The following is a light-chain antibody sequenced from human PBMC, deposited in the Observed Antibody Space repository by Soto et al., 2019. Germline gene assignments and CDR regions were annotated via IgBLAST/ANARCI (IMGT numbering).Light chain of an antibody. CDR3: QKYDSAPWT. J-gene: IGKJ1*01. CDR1: QSVSFNY. CDR2: GAS. Sequence: DIVLTQSPGTLSLSPGERATLSCRASQSVSFNYLAWHQQKPGQAPRLLIYGASGRSTGIPDRFSGSGSGTDFTLTISRLEPEDIAVYYCQKYDSAPWTFGQGTRVEIK. V-gene: IGKV3-20*01.